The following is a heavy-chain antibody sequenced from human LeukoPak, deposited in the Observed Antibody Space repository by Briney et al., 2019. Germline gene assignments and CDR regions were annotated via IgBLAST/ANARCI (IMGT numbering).Heavy chain of an antibody. D-gene: IGHD6-13*01. Sequence: SVKVSRKASGGTFSSYTISWVRQAPGQGLEWMGRIIPILGIANYAQKFQGRVTITADKSTSTAYMELSSLRSEDTAVYYCASGVGIAAAGPTNDYWGQGTLVTVSS. CDR1: GGTFSSYT. J-gene: IGHJ4*02. CDR2: IIPILGIA. CDR3: ASGVGIAAAGPTNDY. V-gene: IGHV1-69*02.